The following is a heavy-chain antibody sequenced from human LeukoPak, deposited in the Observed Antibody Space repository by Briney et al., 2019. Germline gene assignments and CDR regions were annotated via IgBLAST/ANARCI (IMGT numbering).Heavy chain of an antibody. V-gene: IGHV3-53*01. CDR2: IYSGGTT. D-gene: IGHD3-22*01. Sequence: GGSLRLSCAASGFTFSDYYMSWVRQAPGKGLKWVSLIYSGGTTYSADSVRGRFTISRDNSKNTLHLQMNSLRVDDTAVYYCARVSTYYYDSSGYPRDAAFDIWGQGTMVTVSS. CDR1: GFTFSDYY. CDR3: ARVSTYYYDSSGYPRDAAFDI. J-gene: IGHJ3*02.